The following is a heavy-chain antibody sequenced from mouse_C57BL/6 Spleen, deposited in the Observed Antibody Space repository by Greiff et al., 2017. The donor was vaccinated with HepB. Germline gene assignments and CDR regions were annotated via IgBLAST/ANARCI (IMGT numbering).Heavy chain of an antibody. CDR3: AEEGYNYYGSSPLAY. J-gene: IGHJ3*01. CDR2: IGPGSGST. Sequence: QVQLQHSGAELVKPGASVKISCKASGYTFTDYYINWVKQRPGQGLEWIGKIGPGSGSTYYNEKFKGKATLTADKSSSTAYMQLSSLTSEDSAVYFCAEEGYNYYGSSPLAYWGQGTLVTVSA. D-gene: IGHD1-1*01. V-gene: IGHV1-77*01. CDR1: GYTFTDYY.